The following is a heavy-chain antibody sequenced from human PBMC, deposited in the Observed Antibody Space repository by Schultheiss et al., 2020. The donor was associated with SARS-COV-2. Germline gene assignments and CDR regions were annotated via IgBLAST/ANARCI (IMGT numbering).Heavy chain of an antibody. CDR2: ISISGTSA. CDR1: GFTFSAYT. CDR3: ARRFDN. V-gene: IGHV3-48*02. Sequence: GGSLRLSCAASGFTFSAYTMNWVRQAPGKGLEWVAYISISGTSADYVDSLKGRFTIPRDIAKTSLHLQINCLRDEDTALYYCARRFDNWGQGTLVTVYS. J-gene: IGHJ4*02.